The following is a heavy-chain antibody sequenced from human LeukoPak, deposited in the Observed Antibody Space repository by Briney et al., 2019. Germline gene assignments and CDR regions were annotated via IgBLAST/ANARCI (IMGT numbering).Heavy chain of an antibody. CDR1: GGSFSGYY. V-gene: IGHV4-34*01. CDR3: ARKLTYYYGSGSYYKALDV. Sequence: PSETLSLTCAVYGGSFSGYYWSWIRQPPGKGLEWIGEINHSGSTNYNPSLKSRVTISVDTSKNQFSLKLSSVPAADTAVYYCARKLTYYYGSGSYYKALDVWGKGTTVTVSS. CDR2: INHSGST. D-gene: IGHD3-10*01. J-gene: IGHJ6*04.